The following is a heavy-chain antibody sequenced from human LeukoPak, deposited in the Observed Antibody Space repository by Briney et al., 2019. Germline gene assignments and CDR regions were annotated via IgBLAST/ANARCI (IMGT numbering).Heavy chain of an antibody. D-gene: IGHD3-22*01. Sequence: ASVKVSCKASGYSFTDYYIHWVRQAPGQGLEWMGWINPNSGVADSAHKFQGRVTMTWDTSISTAYMELSSLRSDDTAVYYCTSDTYYYDSTGLGHWFDPWGQGTLVTVSS. V-gene: IGHV1-2*02. CDR3: TSDTYYYDSTGLGHWFDP. CDR2: INPNSGVA. CDR1: GYSFTDYY. J-gene: IGHJ5*02.